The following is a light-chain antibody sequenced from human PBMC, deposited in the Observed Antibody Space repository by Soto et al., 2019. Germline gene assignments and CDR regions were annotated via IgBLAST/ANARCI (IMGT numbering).Light chain of an antibody. CDR1: QGIGTY. CDR2: ASS. Sequence: RLSLSVSALSAPIRDRVPVTCRASQGIGTYLVWYQQKRGKAPTVLIYASSTLQTGVPSRFSGSGSGTEFTLTISSLQPEDFATYYCQQLNSYPLTSGGG. V-gene: IGKV1-9*01. J-gene: IGKJ4*01. CDR3: QQLNSYPLT.